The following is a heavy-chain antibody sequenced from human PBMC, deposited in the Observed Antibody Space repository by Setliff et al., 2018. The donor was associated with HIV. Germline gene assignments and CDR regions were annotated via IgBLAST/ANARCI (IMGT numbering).Heavy chain of an antibody. CDR2: INHSGST. V-gene: IGHV4-34*01. D-gene: IGHD3-9*01. CDR1: GGSFSGNY. Sequence: ETLSLTCAVYGGSFSGNYWTWIRQSPGKGLEWIGEINHSGSTNYNPSLKSRVTISVDTSKKQFSLKLSSVTAADTAVYYCARDSSRGYLDWLTLKYYYSYYIDVWGKGTTVTVSS. J-gene: IGHJ6*03. CDR3: ARDSSRGYLDWLTLKYYYSYYIDV.